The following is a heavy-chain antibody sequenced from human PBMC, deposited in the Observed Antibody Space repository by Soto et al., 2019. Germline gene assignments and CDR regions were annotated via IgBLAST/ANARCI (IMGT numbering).Heavy chain of an antibody. CDR3: AKDQVVVAATSDYYYYGMDV. D-gene: IGHD2-15*01. CDR2: ISGSGGST. J-gene: IGHJ6*02. Sequence: EVQLLESGGGLVQPGGSLRLSCAASGFTFSSYAMSWVRQAPGKGLEWVSAISGSGGSTYYADSVKGRFTISRYNPKNTLYLQMNSLRAEDTAVYYCAKDQVVVAATSDYYYYGMDVWGQGTTVTVSS. V-gene: IGHV3-23*01. CDR1: GFTFSSYA.